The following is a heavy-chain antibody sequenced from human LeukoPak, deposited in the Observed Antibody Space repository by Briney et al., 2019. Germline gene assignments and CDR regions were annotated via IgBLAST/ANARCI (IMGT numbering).Heavy chain of an antibody. V-gene: IGHV1-69*13. CDR3: AIRKGCGGDCYINPPAFDY. D-gene: IGHD2-21*02. CDR2: IIPIFGTA. Sequence: SVKVSCKASGGTFSSYAISWVRQAPGQGLGWMGGIIPIFGTANYAQKFQGRVTITADESTSTAYMELSSLRSEDTAVYYCAIRKGCGGDCYINPPAFDYWGQGTLVTVSS. J-gene: IGHJ4*02. CDR1: GGTFSSYA.